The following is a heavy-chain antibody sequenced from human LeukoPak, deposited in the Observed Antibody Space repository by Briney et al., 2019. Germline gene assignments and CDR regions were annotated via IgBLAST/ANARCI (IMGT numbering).Heavy chain of an antibody. CDR2: INAGNGNT. CDR3: ARDSSFKQWLADY. CDR1: GYTFTSYA. J-gene: IGHJ4*02. D-gene: IGHD6-19*01. V-gene: IGHV1-3*03. Sequence: ASVKVSCKASGYTFTSYAMHWVRQAPGQRLEWMGWINAGNGNTKYSQEFQGRVTITRDTSASTAYMELSSLSSEDMAVYYCARDSSFKQWLADYWGQGTLVTVSS.